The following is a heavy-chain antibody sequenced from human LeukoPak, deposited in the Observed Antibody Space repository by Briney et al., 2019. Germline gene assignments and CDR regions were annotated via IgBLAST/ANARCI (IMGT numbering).Heavy chain of an antibody. Sequence: GGSLRLSCAASGFSFNAYWMAWVRQAPGTGLEWVANINPAGSETFHVDPVKGRFSISRDHAKNLVYLQMNSLRAEDTAVYYCATFGLVAALDLWGQGTLVTISS. CDR2: INPAGSET. D-gene: IGHD5-12*01. CDR1: GFSFNAYW. J-gene: IGHJ4*02. CDR3: ATFGLVAALDL. V-gene: IGHV3-7*01.